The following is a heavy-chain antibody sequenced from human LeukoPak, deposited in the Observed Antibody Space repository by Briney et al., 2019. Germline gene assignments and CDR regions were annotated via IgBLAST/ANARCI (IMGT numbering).Heavy chain of an antibody. CDR1: GFTFSSYA. Sequence: PGGSLRLSCAASGFTFSSYAMSWVRQAPGKGLEWVSAISGSGGSAYYADSVKGRFTISRDNSKNTLYLQMNSLRAEDTAVYYCAKDRIPTVTKAFDPWGQGTLVTVSS. V-gene: IGHV3-23*01. J-gene: IGHJ5*02. CDR2: ISGSGGSA. D-gene: IGHD4-11*01. CDR3: AKDRIPTVTKAFDP.